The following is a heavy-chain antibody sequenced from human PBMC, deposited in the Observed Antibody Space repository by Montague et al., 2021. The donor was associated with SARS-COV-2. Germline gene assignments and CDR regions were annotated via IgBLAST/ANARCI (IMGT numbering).Heavy chain of an antibody. V-gene: IGHV4-59*01. CDR2: IYDGGAV. Sequence: SETLSLTCTVSGGSITGYYWSRLRRSPGKGLEWIAYIYDGGAVNYNPSLGSRVTISTGTSKNQLSLKVNSVTAADTAVYYCVRDHPYGGPRGAYDIWGQGTVVTVSS. CDR1: GGSITGYY. D-gene: IGHD4-23*01. CDR3: VRDHPYGGPRGAYDI. J-gene: IGHJ3*02.